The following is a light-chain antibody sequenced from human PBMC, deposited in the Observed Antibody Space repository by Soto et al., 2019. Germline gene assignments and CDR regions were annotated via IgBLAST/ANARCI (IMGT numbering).Light chain of an antibody. J-gene: IGLJ1*01. V-gene: IGLV2-23*01. CDR1: SSAVGTFRL. CDR3: CSSAPGRTSV. CDR2: EGS. Sequence: QSVLTQPASVSGSPGQSITISCTVSSSAVGTFRLVSWYQHHPGKVPKLIIYEGSKRPSGVSNRFSGSEPGNTASLTISGLQAEDEDDYYCCSSAPGRTSVFGTGPK.